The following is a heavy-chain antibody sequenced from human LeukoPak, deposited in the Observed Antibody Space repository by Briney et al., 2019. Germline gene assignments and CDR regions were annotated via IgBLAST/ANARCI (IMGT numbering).Heavy chain of an antibody. CDR2: INHSGST. J-gene: IGHJ4*02. V-gene: IGHV4-34*01. D-gene: IGHD3-3*01. Sequence: ASETLSLTCAVYGGSFSGYYWSWIRQPPGKGLEWIGEINHSGSTNYNPSLKSRVTISVDTSKDQFSLKLSSVAAADTAVYYCARGLRVLNYWGQGTLVTVSS. CDR3: ARGLRVLNY. CDR1: GGSFSGYY.